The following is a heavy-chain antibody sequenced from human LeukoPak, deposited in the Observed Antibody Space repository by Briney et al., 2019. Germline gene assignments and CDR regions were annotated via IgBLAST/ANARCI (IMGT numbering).Heavy chain of an antibody. Sequence: GGSLRLSCAASGFTFSSYAMSWVRQAPGKGLEWVSTISGSGDSTYYADSVKGRFTISRDNSKNTLYLQMNSLRAEDTALYYCAKGWSEYFDCWGQGTLVTVSS. J-gene: IGHJ4*02. CDR3: AKGWSEYFDC. V-gene: IGHV3-23*01. CDR2: ISGSGDST. D-gene: IGHD2-15*01. CDR1: GFTFSSYA.